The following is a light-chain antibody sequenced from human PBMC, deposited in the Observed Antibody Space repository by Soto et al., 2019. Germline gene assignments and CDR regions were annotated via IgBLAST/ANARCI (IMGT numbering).Light chain of an antibody. Sequence: DIQMTQSPSSLSASVGDRVTITCRASQSISIYLNWYQQKPGKAPKFLIYTASSLQSGVPSRFSGSGSGTYFTLTISSLQPEDFATYYCQQSYITPLTFGQGTKVEIK. V-gene: IGKV1-39*01. CDR3: QQSYITPLT. CDR1: QSISIY. J-gene: IGKJ1*01. CDR2: TAS.